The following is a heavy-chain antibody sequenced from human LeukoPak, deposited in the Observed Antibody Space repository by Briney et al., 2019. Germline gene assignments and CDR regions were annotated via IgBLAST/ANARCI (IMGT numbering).Heavy chain of an antibody. CDR2: IKQDGSEK. Sequence: GGSLRLSCAASGFTFSSYWMSWVRQAPGKGLEWVANIKQDGSEKYYVDSVKGRFTISRDNAKNSLYLQMNSLRAEDTAVYDCARDPEEGFLEWLSPPGDYWGQGTLVTVSS. CDR1: GFTFSSYW. V-gene: IGHV3-7*01. CDR3: ARDPEEGFLEWLSPPGDY. D-gene: IGHD3-3*01. J-gene: IGHJ4*02.